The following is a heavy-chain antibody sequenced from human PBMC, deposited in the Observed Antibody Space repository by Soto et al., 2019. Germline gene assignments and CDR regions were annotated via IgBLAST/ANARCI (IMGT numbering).Heavy chain of an antibody. CDR1: GGSISSYY. D-gene: IGHD5-12*01. Sequence: SETLSLTCTVSGGSISSYYWSWIRQPPGKGLEWIGYIYYSGSTNYNPSLKSRVTISVDTSKNQFSLKLSSVTAADTAVYYCARDGSPGYSGYDVYFDYWGQGTLVTVSS. CDR2: IYYSGST. V-gene: IGHV4-59*01. J-gene: IGHJ4*02. CDR3: ARDGSPGYSGYDVYFDY.